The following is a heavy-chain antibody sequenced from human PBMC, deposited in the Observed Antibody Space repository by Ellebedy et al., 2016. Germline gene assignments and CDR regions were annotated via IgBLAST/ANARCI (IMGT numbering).Heavy chain of an antibody. J-gene: IGHJ5*02. CDR1: GFTFNNYA. CDR3: ARDGRDGYNDFGYWLDP. V-gene: IGHV3-30-3*01. Sequence: GESLKISCAASGFTFNNYAVHWVRQAPGKGLEWVAAISYDGSRKYYADSVKGRCTISRDNSENTLNLQMNSLTPEDTAVYYCARDGRDGYNDFGYWLDPWGQGTLVIVSS. CDR2: ISYDGSRK. D-gene: IGHD5-24*01.